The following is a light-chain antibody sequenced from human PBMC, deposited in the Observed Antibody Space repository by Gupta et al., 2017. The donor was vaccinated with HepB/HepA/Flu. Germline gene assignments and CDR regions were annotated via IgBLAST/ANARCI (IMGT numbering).Light chain of an antibody. V-gene: IGKV4-1*01. Sequence: DIVMTQSPDSLSVSLGERATINCKSSQNLLYSSSNKNNLTWYQQKPGQPPKLLIYWASTRNSGVPDRFNDRGSGTDFTLTISRLQAEDVAVYYCQQDDYSPWTFGQGTKVEIK. J-gene: IGKJ1*01. CDR1: QNLLYSSSNKNN. CDR3: QQDDYSPWT. CDR2: WAS.